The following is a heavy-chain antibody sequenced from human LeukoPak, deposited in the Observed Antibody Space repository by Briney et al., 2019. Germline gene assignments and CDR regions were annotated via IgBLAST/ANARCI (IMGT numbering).Heavy chain of an antibody. Sequence: ASVKVSCKASGYTFSDYYMHWVRQAPGQGLEWMGWINPNSGGTKYEQKFQGRVTMTRDLSTSTVYMELSRLRSDDTAVYYCAREGDVVADVNWFDPWGQGTLVTISS. CDR1: GYTFSDYY. J-gene: IGHJ5*02. D-gene: IGHD2-2*01. CDR2: INPNSGGT. CDR3: AREGDVVADVNWFDP. V-gene: IGHV1-2*02.